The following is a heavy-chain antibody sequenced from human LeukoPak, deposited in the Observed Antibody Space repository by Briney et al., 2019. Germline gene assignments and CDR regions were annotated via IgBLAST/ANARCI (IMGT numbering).Heavy chain of an antibody. CDR1: GFTFSSYS. V-gene: IGHV3-21*01. J-gene: IGHJ4*02. CDR3: ARDRGGYSYGSDFDY. D-gene: IGHD5-18*01. CDR2: ISSSSSYI. Sequence: PGGSLRLSCAASGFTFSSYSMNWVRQAPGKGLEWVSSISSSSSYIYYADSVKGRFTISRDNAKNSLYLQMNSLRAEDTAVYYCARDRGGYSYGSDFDYWGQGTLVTVSS.